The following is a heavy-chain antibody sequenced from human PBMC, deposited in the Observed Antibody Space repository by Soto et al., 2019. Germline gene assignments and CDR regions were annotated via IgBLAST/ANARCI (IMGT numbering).Heavy chain of an antibody. V-gene: IGHV3-53*01. CDR1: GFTVSSNY. CDR3: ARYEQDIGLFDY. J-gene: IGHJ4*02. Sequence: GGSLRLSCAASGFTVSSNYMSWVRQAPGKGLEWVSVIYSGGSTYYADSVKGRFTISRDNSKNTLYLQMNSLRAEDTAVYYCARYEQDIGLFDYWGQGTLVSVSS. CDR2: IYSGGST. D-gene: IGHD2-15*01.